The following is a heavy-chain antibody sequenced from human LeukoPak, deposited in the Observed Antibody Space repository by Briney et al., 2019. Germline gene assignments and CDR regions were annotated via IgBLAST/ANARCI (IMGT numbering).Heavy chain of an antibody. Sequence: GASVKVSCKASGYTFSSYGISWVRQAPGQGLEWMGWISAYNENTNYAQKIQGRVTMTTDTSTSTAYMELSSLRSDDTAVYYCARSLLNHYDSRGCFDYWGQGTLVTVSS. CDR1: GYTFSSYG. J-gene: IGHJ4*02. CDR2: ISAYNENT. V-gene: IGHV1-18*01. CDR3: ARSLLNHYDSRGCFDY. D-gene: IGHD3-22*01.